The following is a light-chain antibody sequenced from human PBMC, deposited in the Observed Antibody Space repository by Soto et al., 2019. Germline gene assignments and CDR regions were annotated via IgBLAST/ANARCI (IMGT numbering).Light chain of an antibody. CDR1: QAISKY. CDR3: QKYDSAPLFT. J-gene: IGKJ3*01. Sequence: DIQMTQTPPSLSASVGDRVTITCRASQAISKYLAWYQQKPGKVPKLLIYAASTVQSGVPSRFSGSGSGTDFTLTISSLQPEDVATYYCQKYDSAPLFTFGPGTRVDVK. CDR2: AAS. V-gene: IGKV1-27*01.